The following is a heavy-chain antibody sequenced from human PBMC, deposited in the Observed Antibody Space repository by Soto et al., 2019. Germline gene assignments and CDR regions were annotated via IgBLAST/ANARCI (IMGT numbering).Heavy chain of an antibody. Sequence: GWSLRLSCAASGCACSFYWMSLVRQAPGKGLEWLGIIKLDASEKRYVDFVKGRFTMSRDNANNSLYLQMDSLRAEDTAVYYCARDSGYGSGVSVNHYIDLGGRGTLVTDSS. V-gene: IGHV3-7*01. D-gene: IGHD3-10*01. CDR1: GCACSFYW. J-gene: IGHJ4*01. CDR2: IKLDASEK. CDR3: ARDSGYGSGVSVNHYIDL.